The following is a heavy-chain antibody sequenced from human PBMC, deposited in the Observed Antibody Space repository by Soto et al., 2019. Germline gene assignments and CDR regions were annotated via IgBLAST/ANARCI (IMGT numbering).Heavy chain of an antibody. J-gene: IGHJ4*02. CDR3: ARWDIVVVPAASRAKPNDY. V-gene: IGHV1-46*01. CDR2: INPSGGST. D-gene: IGHD2-2*01. CDR1: GYTFTSYY. Sequence: GASVKVSCKASGYTFTSYYMHCVRQAPGQGLEWMGIINPSGGSTSYAQKFQGRVTMTRDTSTSTVYMELSSLRSEDTAVYYCARWDIVVVPAASRAKPNDYWGQGTLVTVSS.